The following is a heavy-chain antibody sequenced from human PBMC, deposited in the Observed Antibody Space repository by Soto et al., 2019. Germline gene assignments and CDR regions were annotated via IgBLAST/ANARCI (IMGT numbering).Heavy chain of an antibody. J-gene: IGHJ4*02. CDR2: SSNKANGYTT. CDR1: GFTFSDHY. CDR3: ARRVAAAGTVGAFDY. D-gene: IGHD6-13*01. Sequence: EVQLVESGGGLVQPGGSLRLSCAASGFTFSDHYMEWVRQAPGKGLEWVSRSSNKANGYTTAYAASVTGRFTISRDDSKASLYLQMNSLKTEDTAVYYCARRVAAAGTVGAFDYWGQGTLVTVSS. V-gene: IGHV3-72*01.